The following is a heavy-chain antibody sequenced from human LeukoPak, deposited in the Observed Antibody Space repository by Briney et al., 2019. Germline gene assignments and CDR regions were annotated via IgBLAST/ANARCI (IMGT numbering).Heavy chain of an antibody. CDR1: GFSFSSNV. CDR2: ISHDGNDK. Sequence: GGSLRLSCAASGFSFSSNVVHWVRQAPGKGLEWVAQISHDGNDKYYADSVKSRFTISRDNSKNTLFLQLDSLRAEDTAVYFCAKVGIGYYYPFDYWGQGTLVTVSS. J-gene: IGHJ4*02. V-gene: IGHV3-30*18. D-gene: IGHD3-22*01. CDR3: AKVGIGYYYPFDY.